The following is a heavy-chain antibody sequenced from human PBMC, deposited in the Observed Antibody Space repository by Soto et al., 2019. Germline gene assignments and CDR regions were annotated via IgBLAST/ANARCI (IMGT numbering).Heavy chain of an antibody. CDR3: AKPSYIVVVPAFDY. D-gene: IGHD2-15*01. CDR1: GFTCRSYD. V-gene: IGHV3-23*01. J-gene: IGHJ4*02. Sequence: PVGFPRLCREASGFTCRSYDRSWVRPAQGRGLEWVSVISGSGGSTYYADSVKGRFTISRDNSKNTLYLQMNNLRAEDTAVYYCAKPSYIVVVPAFDYWGQGAWVTGSA. CDR2: ISGSGGST.